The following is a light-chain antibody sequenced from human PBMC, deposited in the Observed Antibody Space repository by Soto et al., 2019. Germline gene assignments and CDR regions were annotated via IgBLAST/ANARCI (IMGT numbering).Light chain of an antibody. CDR1: SSDVGSHNL. CDR3: CSYGGSRAV. J-gene: IGLJ7*01. Sequence: QSALTQPASVSGSPGQSITISCTGTSSDVGSHNLVSWYQQHPGQAPQLMIYEVSKRPLGVSALFSASESGNTASLTISGLQAEDEADYYRCSYGGSRAVFGGRTQLTVL. V-gene: IGLV2-23*02. CDR2: EVS.